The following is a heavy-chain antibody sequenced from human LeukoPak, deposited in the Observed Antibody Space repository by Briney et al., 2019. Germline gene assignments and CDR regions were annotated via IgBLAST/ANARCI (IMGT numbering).Heavy chain of an antibody. D-gene: IGHD3-3*01. CDR3: ARKTIFGYGVLDY. Sequence: GASVKVSCKATGGTFSSYAISWVRQAPGQGLEWMGGIIPIFGTANYTQKFQGRVTITADKSTSTAYMELSSLRSEDTAVYYCARKTIFGYGVLDYWGQGTQVTVSS. J-gene: IGHJ4*02. CDR1: GGTFSSYA. CDR2: IIPIFGTA. V-gene: IGHV1-69*06.